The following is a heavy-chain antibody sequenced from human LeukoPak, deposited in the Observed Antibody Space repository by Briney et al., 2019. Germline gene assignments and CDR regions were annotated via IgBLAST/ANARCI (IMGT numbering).Heavy chain of an antibody. D-gene: IGHD1-26*01. CDR3: ARVRGGSYTPDFDY. CDR2: IYTSGST. V-gene: IGHV4-4*07. J-gene: IGHJ4*02. CDR1: GGSISSYY. Sequence: ASETLSLTCTVSGGSISSYYWSRIRQPAGKGLEWIGRIYTSGSTNYNPSLKSRVTMSVDTSKNQFSLKLSSVTAADTAVYYCARVRGGSYTPDFDYWGQGTLVTVSS.